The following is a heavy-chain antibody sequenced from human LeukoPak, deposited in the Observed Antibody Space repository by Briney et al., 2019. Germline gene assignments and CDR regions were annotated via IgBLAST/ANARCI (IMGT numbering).Heavy chain of an antibody. CDR2: IKQDGSEK. Sequence: GGSLRLSCAASGFTFNNYAMSWVRQAPGKGLEWVANIKQDGSEKYYVDSAKGRFTISRDNAKNSLDLQMNSLRAEDTAVYYCAIGGFFYAYWGQGTLVTVSS. D-gene: IGHD2/OR15-2a*01. CDR1: GFTFNNYA. V-gene: IGHV3-7*05. J-gene: IGHJ4*02. CDR3: AIGGFFYAY.